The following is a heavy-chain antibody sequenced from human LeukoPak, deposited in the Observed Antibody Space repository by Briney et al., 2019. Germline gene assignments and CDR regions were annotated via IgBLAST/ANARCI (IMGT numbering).Heavy chain of an antibody. V-gene: IGHV1-3*03. CDR3: AREGPTYSSSWYVGLLGFDY. CDR1: GYTFTSYA. D-gene: IGHD6-13*01. J-gene: IGHJ4*02. Sequence: ASVKVSCKASGYTFTSYAIHWVRQAPGQRLEWMGWINTVNGNTEYSRDFQGRVTITRDTPAITAYMELSSLRSEDMAVYYCAREGPTYSSSWYVGLLGFDYWGQGTLVTVSS. CDR2: INTVNGNT.